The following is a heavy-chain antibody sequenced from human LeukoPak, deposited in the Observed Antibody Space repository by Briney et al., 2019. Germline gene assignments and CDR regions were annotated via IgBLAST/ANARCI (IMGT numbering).Heavy chain of an antibody. CDR2: ISSSSSYI. Sequence: GGSLRLSCAASGFTFSSYSMNWVRQAPGKGLEWVSSISSSSSYIYYADSVKGRFTISRDNAKNSLYLQMNSLRAEDTAVYYCARVYCSGGSCYSNNYYYYYMDVWGKGTTVTVSS. CDR3: ARVYCSGGSCYSNNYYYYYMDV. D-gene: IGHD2-15*01. CDR1: GFTFSSYS. J-gene: IGHJ6*03. V-gene: IGHV3-21*01.